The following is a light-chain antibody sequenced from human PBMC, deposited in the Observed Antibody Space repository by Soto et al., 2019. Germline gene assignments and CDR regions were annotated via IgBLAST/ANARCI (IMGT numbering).Light chain of an antibody. CDR2: GAS. CDR3: QQYNNWLIT. V-gene: IGKV3-15*01. CDR1: QRVSSN. Sequence: EIVMTQSPATLSVSPGERATLSCRASQRVSSNLGWYQQKPGQAPRLLIYGASTWATGITARFSGSGSGTEFTLTISRLQSEDFAVYYCQQYNNWLITFGQGTRLEIK. J-gene: IGKJ5*01.